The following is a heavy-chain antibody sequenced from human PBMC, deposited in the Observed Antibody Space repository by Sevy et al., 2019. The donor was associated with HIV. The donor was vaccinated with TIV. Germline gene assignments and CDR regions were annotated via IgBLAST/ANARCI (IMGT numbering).Heavy chain of an antibody. V-gene: IGHV1-18*01. J-gene: IGHJ4*02. CDR2: ISGYNGNT. CDR3: ARDLSYAGRGYYYGEGYYFNF. CDR1: GYTFTTYG. D-gene: IGHD3-22*01. Sequence: ASVKVSCKASGYTFTTYGISWVRQAPGQGIEWMGWISGYNGNTNYAPNFKGRATMTTDTATATAYMEVRSLRSDDTAVYYCARDLSYAGRGYYYGEGYYFNFSGQGTLVTVSS.